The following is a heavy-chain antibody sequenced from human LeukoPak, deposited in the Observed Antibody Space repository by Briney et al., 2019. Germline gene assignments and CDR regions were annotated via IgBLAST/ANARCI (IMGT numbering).Heavy chain of an antibody. CDR1: GFNFGYYG. J-gene: IGHJ5*02. Sequence: PGGSLRLSCAASGFNFGYYGMHWVRQAPGKGLEWVAIMSHDSSDEFYADSVKGRFTISRDNSRNTLYLQMNTLRPDDTALYYCAREQHFDWLFGFGPWGQGTVVTVSS. D-gene: IGHD3-9*01. CDR3: AREQHFDWLFGFGP. CDR2: MSHDSSDE. V-gene: IGHV3-30*03.